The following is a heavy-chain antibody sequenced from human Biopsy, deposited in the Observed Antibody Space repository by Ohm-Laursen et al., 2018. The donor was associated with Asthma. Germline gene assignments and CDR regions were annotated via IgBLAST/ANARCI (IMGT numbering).Heavy chain of an antibody. Sequence: GSLRLSCTASGFAFNNSSMTWVRQAPGKGLEWVSSISASGVRTFYADSVKDRFTVSRDSSRNTLYLQLSTLRVEDTAVYFCAKITTDRQKANNWFDPWGQGTLVTVSS. CDR3: AKITTDRQKANNWFDP. CDR1: GFAFNNSS. D-gene: IGHD3-22*01. J-gene: IGHJ5*02. CDR2: ISASGVRT. V-gene: IGHV3-23*01.